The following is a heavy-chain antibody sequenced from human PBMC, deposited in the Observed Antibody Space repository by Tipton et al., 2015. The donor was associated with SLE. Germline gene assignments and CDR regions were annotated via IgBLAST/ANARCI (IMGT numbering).Heavy chain of an antibody. CDR1: GGSISSYY. CDR2: IYDSGNT. J-gene: IGHJ5*02. CDR3: ARANDYDDYCWFDP. V-gene: IGHV4-59*08. Sequence: TLSLTCTVSGGSISSYYWSWIRQPPGKGLEWIGYIYDSGNTNYNPSLKSRVTISVDTSKNQFSLKLSSVTAADTAVYYYARANDYDDYCWFDPWGQGTLVTVSS. D-gene: IGHD4-17*01.